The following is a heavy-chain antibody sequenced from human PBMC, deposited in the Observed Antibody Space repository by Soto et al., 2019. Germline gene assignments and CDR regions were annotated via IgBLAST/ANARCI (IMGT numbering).Heavy chain of an antibody. Sequence: SETLSLTCTVSGGSISSYYWSWIRQPPGKGLEWIGYINYSGSTNYNPSLKSRVTISVDTSKNQFSLKLSSVTAADTAVYYCARRYAGNFDYRGQGTLVTVSS. CDR3: ARRYAGNFDY. J-gene: IGHJ4*02. CDR1: GGSISSYY. D-gene: IGHD2-8*01. CDR2: INYSGST. V-gene: IGHV4-59*01.